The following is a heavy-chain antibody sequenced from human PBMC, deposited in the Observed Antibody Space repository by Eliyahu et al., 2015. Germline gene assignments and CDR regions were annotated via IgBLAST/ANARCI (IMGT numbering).Heavy chain of an antibody. J-gene: IGHJ4*02. V-gene: IGHV4-38-2*02. CDR3: ARAPYSNYGYYFDY. CDR1: GYSISSGYY. CDR2: IYHSGST. Sequence: QVQLQESGPGLVKPSEXLSLTXTVAGYSISSGYYWGWTRPPPGKGLEWIGSIYHSGSTYYNPSLKSRVTISVDTSKNQFSLKLSSVTAADTAVYYCARAPYSNYGYYFDYWGQGTLVTVSS. D-gene: IGHD4-11*01.